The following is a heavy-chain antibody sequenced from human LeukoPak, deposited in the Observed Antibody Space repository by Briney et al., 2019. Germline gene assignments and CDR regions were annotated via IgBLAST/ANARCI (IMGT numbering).Heavy chain of an antibody. J-gene: IGHJ1*01. CDR2: IIPIFGTA. V-gene: IGHV1-69*13. CDR3: ARAWVGFEFLEWAPHFQH. CDR1: GGTFSSYA. D-gene: IGHD3-3*01. Sequence: SVKVSCKASGGTFSSYAISWVRQAPGQGLEWMGGIIPIFGTANYAQKFQGRVTITADESTSTAYMELSSLRSEDTAVYYCARAWVGFEFLEWAPHFQHWSQGTLVTVSS.